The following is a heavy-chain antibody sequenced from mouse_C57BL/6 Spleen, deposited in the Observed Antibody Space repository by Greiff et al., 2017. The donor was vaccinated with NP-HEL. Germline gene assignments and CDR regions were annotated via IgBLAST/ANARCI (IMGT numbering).Heavy chain of an antibody. V-gene: IGHV14-2*01. D-gene: IGHD1-1*01. CDR1: GFTIKDYY. Sequence: VHVKQSGAELVKPGASVKLSCTASGFTIKDYYMHWVKQRPEQGLEWIGRIDPAAGETQYAPNFQGKATITADKSSNTAYLQLSSLTSEDTAVYYCSFYGSSSYYYAMDYWGQGTSVTVSS. CDR3: SFYGSSSYYYAMDY. J-gene: IGHJ4*01. CDR2: IDPAAGET.